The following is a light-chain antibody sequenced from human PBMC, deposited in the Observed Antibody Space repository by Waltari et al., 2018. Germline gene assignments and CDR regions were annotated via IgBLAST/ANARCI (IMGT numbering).Light chain of an antibody. CDR1: NIGAKS. Sequence: SYVLTQPPSVSVAPGKTASITCGGNNIGAKSVNWYQQKPGQAPILLIYFDSDRPSGSPDRFSGSNAGHTATLTISRVEAGDEAAYYWQVWDTSADHLVVFGGGTNLTVV. J-gene: IGLJ2*01. CDR2: FDS. CDR3: QVWDTSADHLVV. V-gene: IGLV3-21*04.